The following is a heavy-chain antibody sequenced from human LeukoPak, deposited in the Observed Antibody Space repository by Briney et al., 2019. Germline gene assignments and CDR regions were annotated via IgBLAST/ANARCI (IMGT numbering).Heavy chain of an antibody. D-gene: IGHD3-22*01. CDR2: IYYSGST. J-gene: IGHJ4*02. CDR1: GGSISSGGYY. CDR3: ARDRGGRYYYDSSGRAPHYFDY. V-gene: IGHV4-30-4*08. Sequence: SETLSLTCTVSGGSISSGGYYWSWIRQHPGKGLEWIGYIYYSGSTYYNPSLKSRVTISVDTSKNQFSLKLSSVTAADTAVYYCARDRGGRYYYDSSGRAPHYFDYWGQGTLVTVSS.